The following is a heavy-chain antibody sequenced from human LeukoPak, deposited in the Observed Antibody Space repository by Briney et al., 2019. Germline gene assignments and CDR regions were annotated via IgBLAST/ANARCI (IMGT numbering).Heavy chain of an antibody. V-gene: IGHV1-46*01. CDR1: GYTFTSYY. J-gene: IGHJ4*02. CDR2: INPSGGST. D-gene: IGHD6-6*01. CDR3: ARRDSSSGLDY. Sequence: ASVKVSCKASGYTFTSYYMHWVRQAPGQGLEWIGIINPSGGSTSYAQKFQGRVTMTRDMSTSTVYMELSSLRSEDTAVYYCARRDSSSGLDYWGQGTLVTVSS.